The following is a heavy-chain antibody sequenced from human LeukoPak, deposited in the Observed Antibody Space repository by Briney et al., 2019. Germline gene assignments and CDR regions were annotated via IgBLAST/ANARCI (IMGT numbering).Heavy chain of an antibody. J-gene: IGHJ6*02. CDR3: ARDIRPLFGERYGMDV. CDR2: INPNSGGT. CDR1: GYTFTGYY. Sequence: ASVKVSCKASGYTFTGYYMHWVRQAPGQGLEWMGWINPNSGGTNYAQKIQGRVTMTRDTSISTAYMELSRLRSDDTAVYYCARDIRPLFGERYGMDVWGQGTTVTVSS. V-gene: IGHV1-2*02. D-gene: IGHD3-10*01.